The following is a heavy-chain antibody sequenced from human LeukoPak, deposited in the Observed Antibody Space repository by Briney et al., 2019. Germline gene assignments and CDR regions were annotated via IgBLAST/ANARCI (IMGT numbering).Heavy chain of an antibody. D-gene: IGHD3-9*01. CDR2: IIPIFGTA. J-gene: IGHJ6*04. Sequence: SVKVSCKASGGTFSSYAISWVRQAPGQGLEWMGGIIPIFGTANYAQKFQGRVTITADESTSTAYMELSSLRSEDTAVYYCASAAYYDNLTGYYPLGDYYYYYGMDVWGKGTTVTVSS. V-gene: IGHV1-69*13. CDR1: GGTFSSYA. CDR3: ASAAYYDNLTGYYPLGDYYYYYGMDV.